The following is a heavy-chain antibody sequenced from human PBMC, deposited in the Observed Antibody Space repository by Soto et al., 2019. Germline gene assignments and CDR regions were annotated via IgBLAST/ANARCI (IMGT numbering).Heavy chain of an antibody. CDR1: GFTFSSYW. CDR3: ARGGKNYYYYYMDV. CDR2: INSDGSST. V-gene: IGHV3-74*01. D-gene: IGHD1-26*01. Sequence: PGGSLRLSCAASGFTFSSYWMHWVRQAPGKGLVWVSRINSDGSSTSYADSVKGRFTISRDNAKNSLYLQMNSLRAEDTAVYYCARGGKNYYYYYMDVWGKGTTVTVSS. J-gene: IGHJ6*03.